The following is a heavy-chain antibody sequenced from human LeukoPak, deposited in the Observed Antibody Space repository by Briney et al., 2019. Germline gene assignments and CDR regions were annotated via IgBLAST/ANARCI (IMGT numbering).Heavy chain of an antibody. CDR2: ISGTAENN. CDR1: GFIFSSYP. V-gene: IGHV3-23*01. J-gene: IGHJ1*01. D-gene: IGHD6-25*01. CDR3: TTQRGGF. Sequence: GSLLLSGAASGFIFSSYPMSWVRRPQGKGLEWGSAISGTAENNYYAVSVKGRFTISRDNYRYTGHLQMKSLKPEDSAYYYCTTQRGGFWGQGTLVTVSS.